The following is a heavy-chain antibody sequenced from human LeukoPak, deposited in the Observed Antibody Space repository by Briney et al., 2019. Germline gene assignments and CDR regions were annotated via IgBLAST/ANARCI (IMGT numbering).Heavy chain of an antibody. D-gene: IGHD2/OR15-2a*01. CDR2: IYPGDSET. J-gene: IGHJ3*02. Sequence: GESLQISFKASGYRFTAYWIAWVRPMPGKGLEWMGIIYPGDSETIYSPSFQGQVTISADKSISTAYLQWSSLKASDTAMYYCARFLSLHDAFDIWGQGTMVTVSS. CDR1: GYRFTAYW. CDR3: ARFLSLHDAFDI. V-gene: IGHV5-51*01.